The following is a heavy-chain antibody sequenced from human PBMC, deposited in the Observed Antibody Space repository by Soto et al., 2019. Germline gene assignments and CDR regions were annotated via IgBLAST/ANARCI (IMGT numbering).Heavy chain of an antibody. V-gene: IGHV3-21*01. Sequence: GGSLRLSCAASGFSFGIYTMNWVRQAPGKGLEWVASVGTTSPYIYYADSVRGRFTISRDNAKNSLYLQMNSLRAEDTAVYYCARATGRITGPYPGLDYFDYWGQGTLVTVSS. CDR2: VGTTSPYI. D-gene: IGHD1-20*01. J-gene: IGHJ4*02. CDR1: GFSFGIYT. CDR3: ARATGRITGPYPGLDYFDY.